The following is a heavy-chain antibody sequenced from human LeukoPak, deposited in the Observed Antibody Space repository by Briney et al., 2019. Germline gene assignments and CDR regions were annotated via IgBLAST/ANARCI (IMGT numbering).Heavy chain of an antibody. CDR1: EFTFSNFA. CDR3: ASLNSSPTDY. Sequence: GGSLRLSCAASEFTFSNFAMHWVRQAPGKGLECVAFISYDGSYTYYADSVKGRFAISRDNSKNTLYLQMNSLRPEDTAMYYCASLNSSPTDYWGQGTLVTVSS. J-gene: IGHJ4*02. CDR2: ISYDGSYT. D-gene: IGHD6-13*01. V-gene: IGHV3-30*03.